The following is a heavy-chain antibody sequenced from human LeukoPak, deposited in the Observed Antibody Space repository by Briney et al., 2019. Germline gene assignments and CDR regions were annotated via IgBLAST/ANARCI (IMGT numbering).Heavy chain of an antibody. CDR3: ARDRGRSTSRTYYYYYGTDV. J-gene: IGHJ6*04. Sequence: ASVNVSCKASGYTFTSYAMHWVRQAPGQRVEWMGWINAGNGDTKYSQTFQGRVTITRETSARTAYMELSSLRSEATAVYYCARDRGRSTSRTYYYYYGTDVWGKGTTVTVSS. V-gene: IGHV1-3*01. CDR1: GYTFTSYA. CDR2: INAGNGDT. D-gene: IGHD2-2*01.